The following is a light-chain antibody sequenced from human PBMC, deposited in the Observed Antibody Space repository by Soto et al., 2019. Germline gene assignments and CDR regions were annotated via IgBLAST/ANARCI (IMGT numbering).Light chain of an antibody. Sequence: QSALTQPASVSGSPGQSITISCTGTSTDVGANNYVSWYQQQPGRAPKVMIYDVPNRPSGVSRRFYGSKSGNTASLTISGLQAADDAGYYCYAHVDATPGVFGGGTKLTVL. J-gene: IGLJ2*01. V-gene: IGLV2-14*01. CDR2: DVP. CDR3: YAHVDATPGV. CDR1: STDVGANNY.